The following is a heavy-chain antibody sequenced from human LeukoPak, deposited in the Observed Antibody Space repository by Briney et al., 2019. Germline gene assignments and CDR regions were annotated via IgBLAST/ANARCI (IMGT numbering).Heavy chain of an antibody. J-gene: IGHJ6*02. Sequence: SETLSLTCTVSGYSISSGYYWGWIRPPPGKGLEWIGSIYHSGSTYYNPSLKSRVTISVDTSKNQFSLKLSSVTAADTAVYYCAREGYLGMDVWGQGTTVTVSS. V-gene: IGHV4-38-2*02. CDR3: AREGYLGMDV. CDR2: IYHSGST. D-gene: IGHD2-15*01. CDR1: GYSISSGYY.